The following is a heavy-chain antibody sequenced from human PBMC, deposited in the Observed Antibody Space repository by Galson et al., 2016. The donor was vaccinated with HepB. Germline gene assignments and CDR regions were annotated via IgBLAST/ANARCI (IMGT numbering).Heavy chain of an antibody. D-gene: IGHD3-16*01. CDR2: IWHDGSNR. J-gene: IGHJ4*02. V-gene: IGHV3-33*01. CDR1: SFSFSTYG. Sequence: SLRLSCAASSFSFSTYGMHWVRQAPGKGLEWVAVIWHDGSNRQYADSVKGRFTISRDNSKSTLNLQMNSLRVEHTAVYYCARVIQGRWYYFDYWGQGTLFTVSS. CDR3: ARVIQGRWYYFDY.